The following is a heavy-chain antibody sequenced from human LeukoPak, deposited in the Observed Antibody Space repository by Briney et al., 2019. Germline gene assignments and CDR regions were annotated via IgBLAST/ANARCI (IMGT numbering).Heavy chain of an antibody. CDR2: INYSGKT. CDR1: GDSFTSTDDF. D-gene: IGHD3-22*01. Sequence: SETLSLTCTVSGDSFTSTDDFWGWIRQPPGKGLEWIGSINYSGKTYYNPSLKSRVIISVDTSKNQVSLRLSSVTAADTAAYYCARSSYSSGRYGGLDVWGQGTTVTVSS. V-gene: IGHV4-39*01. CDR3: ARSSYSSGRYGGLDV. J-gene: IGHJ6*02.